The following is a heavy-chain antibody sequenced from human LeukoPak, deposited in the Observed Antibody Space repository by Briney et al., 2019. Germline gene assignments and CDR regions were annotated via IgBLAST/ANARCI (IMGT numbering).Heavy chain of an antibody. J-gene: IGHJ5*02. CDR1: GESSSGYY. V-gene: IGHV4-34*01. CDR3: ARHPRPLTRQINWFDP. CDR2: INHSGST. Sequence: SETLSLTCAGYGESSSGYYWSWIRQPPGKGLEWIREINHSGSTNYNPSLKSRVTISVDTSKNQFSLKLSSVTAADTAVYYCARHPRPLTRQINWFDPWGQGTLVTVSS.